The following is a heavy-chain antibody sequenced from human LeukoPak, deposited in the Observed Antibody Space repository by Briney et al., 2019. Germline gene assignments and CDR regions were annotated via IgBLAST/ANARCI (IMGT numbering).Heavy chain of an antibody. J-gene: IGHJ6*02. D-gene: IGHD3-10*01. CDR3: ARGPSMVRGVIIPSFYYYYGMDV. CDR2: INHSGST. CDR1: GGSFSGYY. Sequence: SETLSLTCAVYGGSFSGYYWSWIRQPPGKGLEWIGEINHSGSTNYNPSLKSRVTISVDTSKNQFSLKLSSVTAADTAVYYCARGPSMVRGVIIPSFYYYYGMDVWGQGTTVTVSS. V-gene: IGHV4-34*01.